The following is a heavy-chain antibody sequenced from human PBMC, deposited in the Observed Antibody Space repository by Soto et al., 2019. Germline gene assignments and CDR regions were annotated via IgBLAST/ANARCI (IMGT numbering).Heavy chain of an antibody. CDR2: ISAYNGNT. D-gene: IGHD3-3*01. CDR1: GYTFTSYG. J-gene: IGHJ5*02. CDR3: ARVGATDFWSGYYTYNWFDP. Sequence: ASVKVSCKASGYTFTSYGISWVRQAPGQGLEWMGWISAYNGNTNYAQKLQGRVTMTTDTSTSTAYMELRSLRSDDTAVYYCARVGATDFWSGYYTYNWFDPWGQGTLVTVS. V-gene: IGHV1-18*01.